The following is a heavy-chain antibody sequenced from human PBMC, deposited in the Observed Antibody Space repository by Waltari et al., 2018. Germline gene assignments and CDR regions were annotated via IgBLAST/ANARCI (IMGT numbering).Heavy chain of an antibody. D-gene: IGHD3-3*01. Sequence: QVQLVQSGAEVKKPGSSVKVSCKASGGTFSSYAISWVRQAPGQGLEWMGGIIPIFGTANYAQKFQGRVTITADESTSTAYMELSSLRSEDTAVYYCARAPSGFLEWLTPQYGMDVWGQGTTVTVSS. CDR1: GGTFSSYA. V-gene: IGHV1-69*13. J-gene: IGHJ6*02. CDR3: ARAPSGFLEWLTPQYGMDV. CDR2: IIPIFGTA.